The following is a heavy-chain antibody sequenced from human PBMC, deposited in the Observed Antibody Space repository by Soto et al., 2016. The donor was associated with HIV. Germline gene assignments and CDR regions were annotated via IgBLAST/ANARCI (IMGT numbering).Heavy chain of an antibody. D-gene: IGHD4-17*01. CDR1: DSPLVSYA. Sequence: EVQLLESGGGLVQPGGSRRDSPVQPLDSPLVSYAMSWVRQAPGKGLEWVSAISGGGGSTYYADSVKGRFTISRDNSKNTLYLQMNSLRAEDTAVYYCAKGRDYGDPDAFDIWGQGTMVTVSS. CDR2: ISGGGGST. V-gene: IGHV3-23*01. CDR3: AKGRDYGDPDAFDI. J-gene: IGHJ3*02.